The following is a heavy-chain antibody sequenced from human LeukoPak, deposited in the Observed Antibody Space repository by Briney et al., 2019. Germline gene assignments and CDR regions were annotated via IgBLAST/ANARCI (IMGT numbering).Heavy chain of an antibody. Sequence: GGSLRLSCAASGLTFSSYSMSWVRQAPGKGLEWVSSISSSSSYIYYADSVKGRFTISRDNAKNSLYLQMNSLRAEDTAVYYCARNYDSSGYYHEAPDYWGQGTLVTVSS. J-gene: IGHJ4*02. D-gene: IGHD3-22*01. CDR2: ISSSSSYI. CDR1: GLTFSSYS. V-gene: IGHV3-21*01. CDR3: ARNYDSSGYYHEAPDY.